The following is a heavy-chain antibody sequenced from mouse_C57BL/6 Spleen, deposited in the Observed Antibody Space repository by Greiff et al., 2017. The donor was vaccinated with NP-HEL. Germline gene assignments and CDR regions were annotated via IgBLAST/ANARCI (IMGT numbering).Heavy chain of an antibody. CDR3: ARGLTGTEGYFDV. D-gene: IGHD4-1*01. CDR1: GYTFTNYW. J-gene: IGHJ1*03. Sequence: QVHVKQSGAELVRPGTSVKMSCKASGYTFTNYWIGWAKQRPGHGLEWIGDIYPGGGYTNYNEKFKGKATLTADKSSSTAYMQFSSLTSEDSAIYYCARGLTGTEGYFDVWGTGTTVTVSS. V-gene: IGHV1-63*01. CDR2: IYPGGGYT.